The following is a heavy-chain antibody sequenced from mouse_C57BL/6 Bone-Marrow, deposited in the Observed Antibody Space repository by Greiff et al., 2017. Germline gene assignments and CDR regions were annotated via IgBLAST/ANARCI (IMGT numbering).Heavy chain of an antibody. D-gene: IGHD1-1*01. CDR1: GYTFTDYN. J-gene: IGHJ4*01. Sequence: EVQLQQSGPELVKPGASVKMSCKASGYTFTDYNMHWVKQSHGKSLEWIGYINPNNGGTSYNQKFKGKATLTVNKSSSTAYMELRSLTSEDSAVYYCVVATDAMDYWGQGTSVTVSS. V-gene: IGHV1-22*01. CDR3: VVATDAMDY. CDR2: INPNNGGT.